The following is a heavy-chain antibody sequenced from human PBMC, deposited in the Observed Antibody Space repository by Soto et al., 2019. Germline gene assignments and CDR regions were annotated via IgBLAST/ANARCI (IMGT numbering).Heavy chain of an antibody. V-gene: IGHV1-2*04. Sequence: ASVKVSCKASGYSFTDYHIHWVRQAPGQGLEWLGRINPKSGGTSTAQKFQGWVTMTTDTSISTASMELTRLTSDDTAIYYCAGGVLTDCFTGLCLFFSTPDMDAWGQGPTVPVSS. CDR2: INPKSGGT. D-gene: IGHD3-16*01. J-gene: IGHJ6*02. CDR1: GYSFTDYH. CDR3: AGGVLTDCFTGLCLFFSTPDMDA.